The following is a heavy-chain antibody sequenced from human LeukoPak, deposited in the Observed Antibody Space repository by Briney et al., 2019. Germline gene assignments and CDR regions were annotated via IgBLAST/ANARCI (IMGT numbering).Heavy chain of an antibody. V-gene: IGHV4-39*01. CDR3: ARLGGYYDPPGY. D-gene: IGHD3-22*01. J-gene: IGHJ4*02. CDR2: IHYSGDT. CDR1: GGSTSSSSYY. Sequence: SETLSLTCTVSGGSTSSSSYYWAWIRQPPGKGPEWIGTIHYSGDTYYNPSLKSRVTISVDPPKKQFFLNLSSVTAADTAVYYCARLGGYYDPPGYWGQGTLVTVSS.